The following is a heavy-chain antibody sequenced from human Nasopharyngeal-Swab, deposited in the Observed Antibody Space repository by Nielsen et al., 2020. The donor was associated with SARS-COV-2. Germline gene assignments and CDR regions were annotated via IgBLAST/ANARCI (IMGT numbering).Heavy chain of an antibody. V-gene: IGHV3-23*01. J-gene: IGHJ4*02. CDR2: ISGSGGST. CDR1: GFTFSSYA. CDR3: AKLIGRTYDDVWGSYERAIH. Sequence: GGSLRLSCAASGFTFSSYAMRWVRQAPGKGLEWVSAISGSGGSTYYADSVKGRFTISRDNSKNTLYLQMNSLRAEDTAVYYCAKLIGRTYDDVWGSYERAIHWGKGTLVTVSS. D-gene: IGHD3-16*01.